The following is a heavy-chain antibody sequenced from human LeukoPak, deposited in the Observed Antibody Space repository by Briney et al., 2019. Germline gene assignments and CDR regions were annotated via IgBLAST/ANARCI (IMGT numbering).Heavy chain of an antibody. CDR2: TYYRSKWYN. D-gene: IGHD3-10*01. CDR3: ARTRLHHNYGSGTNFDY. CDR1: GDSVSSNSAA. J-gene: IGHJ4*02. Sequence: SQTLSLTCAISGDSVSSNSAAWKWIRQSPSRGLEWLGRTYYRSKWYNDYAVSVKSRITINPDTSKNQFSLQLNSVTPEDTAIYYCARTRLHHNYGSGTNFDYWGQGTLVTVSS. V-gene: IGHV6-1*01.